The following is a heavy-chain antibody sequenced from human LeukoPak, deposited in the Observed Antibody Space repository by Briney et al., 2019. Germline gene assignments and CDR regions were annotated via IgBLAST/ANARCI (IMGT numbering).Heavy chain of an antibody. CDR3: ARITYYYGSGSYPWSCWFDP. J-gene: IGHJ5*02. V-gene: IGHV4-34*01. CDR1: GGSFSGYY. Sequence: TSETLSLTCAVYGGSFSGYYWSWIRQPPGKGLEWIGEINHSGSTNYNPSLKSRVTISVDTSKNQFSLKLSSVTAADTAVYYCARITYYYGSGSYPWSCWFDPWGQGTLVTVSS. D-gene: IGHD3-10*01. CDR2: INHSGST.